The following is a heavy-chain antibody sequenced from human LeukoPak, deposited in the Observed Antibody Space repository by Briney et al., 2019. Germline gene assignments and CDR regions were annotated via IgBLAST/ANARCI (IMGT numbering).Heavy chain of an antibody. V-gene: IGHV3-30*03. CDR1: GFTFSSYG. J-gene: IGHJ4*02. Sequence: PGRSLRLSCAASGFTFSSYGMHWVRQAPGKGLEWVAVISYDGSNKYYADSVKGRFTISRDNSKNTLYLQMNSLRAEDTAVYYCAREFIRYSSSWRLDYWGQGTLVTVSS. CDR3: AREFIRYSSSWRLDY. CDR2: ISYDGSNK. D-gene: IGHD6-13*01.